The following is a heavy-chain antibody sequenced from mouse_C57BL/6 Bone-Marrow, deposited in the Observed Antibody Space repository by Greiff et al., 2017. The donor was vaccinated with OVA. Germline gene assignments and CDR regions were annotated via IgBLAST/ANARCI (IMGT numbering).Heavy chain of an antibody. D-gene: IGHD1-1*01. CDR3: AREDYGSSSYAMDY. J-gene: IGHJ4*01. Sequence: QVQLQQPGAELVKPGASVKMSCKASGYTFTSYWITWVKQRPGQGLEWIGDIYPGSGSTNYNEKFKSKATLTVDTSSSTAYMQLSSLTSEDSAVYFCAREDYGSSSYAMDYWGQGTSVTVSS. V-gene: IGHV1-55*01. CDR1: GYTFTSYW. CDR2: IYPGSGST.